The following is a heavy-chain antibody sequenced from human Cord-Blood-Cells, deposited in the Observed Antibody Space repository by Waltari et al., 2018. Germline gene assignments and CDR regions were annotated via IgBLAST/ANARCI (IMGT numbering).Heavy chain of an antibody. Sequence: QVQLQQWGAGLLKPSETLSLTCAVYGGSFSGYYWSWIRQPPGKGLEWIGEINHSGSTNYNPSLKSRVTISVDTSKNQFSLKLSYVTAADTAVYYCARGAWYSSSWYYFDYWGQGTLVTVSS. J-gene: IGHJ4*02. V-gene: IGHV4-34*01. D-gene: IGHD6-13*01. CDR2: INHSGST. CDR1: GGSFSGYY. CDR3: ARGAWYSSSWYYFDY.